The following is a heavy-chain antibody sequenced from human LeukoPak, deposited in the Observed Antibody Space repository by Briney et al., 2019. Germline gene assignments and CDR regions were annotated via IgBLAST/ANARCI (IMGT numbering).Heavy chain of an antibody. Sequence: ASVKVSCKASGYTFTGYYMHWVRQAPGQGLEWMGWINPNSGGTNYAQKFQGRVTMTRDTSISTAYMELSRLRSDDTAVYYCARGEYNYGGHNWFDPWGQGTLVTVSS. V-gene: IGHV1-2*02. D-gene: IGHD5-24*01. J-gene: IGHJ5*02. CDR3: ARGEYNYGGHNWFDP. CDR2: INPNSGGT. CDR1: GYTFTGYY.